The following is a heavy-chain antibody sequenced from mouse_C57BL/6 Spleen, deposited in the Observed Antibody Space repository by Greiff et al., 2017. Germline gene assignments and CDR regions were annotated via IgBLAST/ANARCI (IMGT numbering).Heavy chain of an antibody. CDR2: INPNYGTT. J-gene: IGHJ1*03. Sequence: VQLQQSGPELVKPGASVKISCKASGYSFTDYNMNWVKQSHGKSLEWIGVINPNYGTTSYNQKFKGKATLTVDQSSSTAYMQLNSLTSEDSAVYYCARTGSSSFDWYFDVWGTGTTVTVAS. CDR1: GYSFTDYN. V-gene: IGHV1-39*01. CDR3: ARTGSSSFDWYFDV. D-gene: IGHD1-1*01.